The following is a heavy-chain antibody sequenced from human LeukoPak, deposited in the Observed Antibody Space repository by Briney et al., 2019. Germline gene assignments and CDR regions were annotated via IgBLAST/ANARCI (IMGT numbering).Heavy chain of an antibody. Sequence: GRSLRLSCAASGFTFSSYAMHWVRQAPGKGLEWVAVISYDGSNKYYADSVKGRFTISRDNSKNTLYLQMNSLRAEDTAVYYCARAILPYSSSLNFDYWGQGTLVTVSS. CDR2: ISYDGSNK. D-gene: IGHD6-13*01. V-gene: IGHV3-30-3*01. CDR3: ARAILPYSSSLNFDY. J-gene: IGHJ4*02. CDR1: GFTFSSYA.